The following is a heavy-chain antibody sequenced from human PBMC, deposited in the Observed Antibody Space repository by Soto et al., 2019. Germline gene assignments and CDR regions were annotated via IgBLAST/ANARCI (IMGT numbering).Heavy chain of an antibody. CDR3: ARDLRRDNIGYFAY. J-gene: IGHJ4*02. Sequence: ASVKVSCKASGYIFTSYVMHWVRQAPGQRLEWMGWIDPVNGNTKYSQKMQGRVTITRDTSASTAYMELSSLRSEDTAVYYCARDLRRDNIGYFAYCGQRTLVTVSS. CDR1: GYIFTSYV. V-gene: IGHV1-3*01. CDR2: IDPVNGNT. D-gene: IGHD3-22*01.